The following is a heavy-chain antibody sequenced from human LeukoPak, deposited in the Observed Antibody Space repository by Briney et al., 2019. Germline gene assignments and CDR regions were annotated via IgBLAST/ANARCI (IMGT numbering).Heavy chain of an antibody. CDR3: ARGGNTVVPRFDP. V-gene: IGHV3-20*04. D-gene: IGHD2-15*01. CDR2: INWNGGSI. CDR1: GFTFDDYA. J-gene: IGHJ5*02. Sequence: PGGSLRLSCAASGFTFDDYAMSWVRQAPGKGLEWVSVINWNGGSIGYADSVKGRFTISRDNAKNSLYLQMSSLRAEDTALYYCARGGNTVVPRFDPWGQGTLVTVSS.